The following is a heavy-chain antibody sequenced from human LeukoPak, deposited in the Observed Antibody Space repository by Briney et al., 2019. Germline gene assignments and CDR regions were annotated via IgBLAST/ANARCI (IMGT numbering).Heavy chain of an antibody. D-gene: IGHD2-15*01. CDR2: ISYDGSKV. CDR1: GYPFSNYG. CDR3: AKDDAGLPDY. V-gene: IGHV3-30*18. J-gene: IGHJ4*02. Sequence: PGGSLSLSCPASGYPFSNYGMHWVRQGPGKGLEWVAVISYDGSKVFYGDFVKGRFTISRDDSRDTVYLQMLSLRVEDMAVYYCAKDDAGLPDYWGQGTLVTVSS.